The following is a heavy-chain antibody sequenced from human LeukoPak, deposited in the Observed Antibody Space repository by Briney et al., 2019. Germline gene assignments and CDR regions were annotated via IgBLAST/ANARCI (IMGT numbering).Heavy chain of an antibody. J-gene: IGHJ4*02. CDR2: IRYDGSNK. V-gene: IGHV3-30*02. Sequence: GGSLRLPCAASGFTFSSYGMHWVRQAPGKGLEWVAFIRYDGSNKYYADSVKGRFTISRDNSKNTLYLQMNSLRAEDTAVYYCAKGEGIAAAGTDYWGQGTLVTVSS. CDR3: AKGEGIAAAGTDY. CDR1: GFTFSSYG. D-gene: IGHD6-13*01.